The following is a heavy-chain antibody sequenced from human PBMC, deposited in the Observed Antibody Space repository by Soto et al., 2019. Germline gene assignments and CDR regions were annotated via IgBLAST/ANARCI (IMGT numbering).Heavy chain of an antibody. Sequence: KVSCKASGYTFTSYYMHWVRQAPGQGLEWMGIINPSGGSTSYAQKFQGRVTMTRDTSTSTVYMELSSLRPEDTAVYYCARGGYIVVVPAAIDYWGQRTLVTVSS. V-gene: IGHV1-46*01. J-gene: IGHJ4*02. CDR2: INPSGGST. CDR1: GYTFTSYY. CDR3: ARGGYIVVVPAAIDY. D-gene: IGHD2-2*01.